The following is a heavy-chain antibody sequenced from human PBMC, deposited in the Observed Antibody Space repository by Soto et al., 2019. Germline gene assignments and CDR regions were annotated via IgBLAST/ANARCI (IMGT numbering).Heavy chain of an antibody. CDR1: GFTFSSYG. CDR3: AKGHGNYLHWYFDL. V-gene: IGHV3-23*01. CDR2: ISGSDGST. D-gene: IGHD1-7*01. J-gene: IGHJ2*01. Sequence: EVQLLESGGGLVQPGGSLRLSCAASGFTFSSYGMNWVRQAPGKGLEWVSAISGSDGSTYYADSVKGRFTISRDNSKDTLYLQMNSLRAEDTAVYYRAKGHGNYLHWYFDLWGRGTLVTVSS.